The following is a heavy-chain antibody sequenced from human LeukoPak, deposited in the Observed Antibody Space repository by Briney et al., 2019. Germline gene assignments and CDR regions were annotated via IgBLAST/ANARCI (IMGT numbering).Heavy chain of an antibody. J-gene: IGHJ3*02. CDR3: ATITTLLRSVALHGAFDI. D-gene: IGHD6-19*01. Sequence: GGSLRLSYAASGFTFSSYAMHWVRQAPGKGLEWVSGLRWNSGSIGYAEAVKGRFTISRDNAKNSLYLQMNSLRAEDTALYYCATITTLLRSVALHGAFDIWGQGTMVTVSS. CDR1: GFTFSSYA. CDR2: LRWNSGSI. V-gene: IGHV3-9*01.